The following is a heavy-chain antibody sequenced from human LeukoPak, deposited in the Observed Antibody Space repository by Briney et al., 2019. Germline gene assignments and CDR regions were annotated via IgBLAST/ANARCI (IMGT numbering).Heavy chain of an antibody. Sequence: SETLSLTCTVSGGSISSSSYYWGWIRQPPGKGLEWIGSIYYSGSTYYNPSLKSRVTISVDTSKNQFSLKLSSVTAADTAVYYCARGFYGSGSYCDYWGQGTLVTVSS. CDR3: ARGFYGSGSYCDY. CDR2: IYYSGST. D-gene: IGHD3-10*01. J-gene: IGHJ4*02. CDR1: GGSISSSSYY. V-gene: IGHV4-39*01.